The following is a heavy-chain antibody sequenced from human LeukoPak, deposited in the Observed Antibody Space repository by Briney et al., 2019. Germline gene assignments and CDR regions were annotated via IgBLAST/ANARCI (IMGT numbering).Heavy chain of an antibody. CDR1: GYTFTGYY. CDR2: INPNSGGT. J-gene: IGHJ3*02. V-gene: IGHV1-2*02. Sequence: ASVKVSCKASGYTFTGYYMHWVRQAPGQGLEWMGWINPNSGGTNYAQKFQGRVTMTRDTSISTAYMELSGLRSDDTAMYYCARRVGATGRPFDIWGQGTMVTVSS. D-gene: IGHD1-26*01. CDR3: ARRVGATGRPFDI.